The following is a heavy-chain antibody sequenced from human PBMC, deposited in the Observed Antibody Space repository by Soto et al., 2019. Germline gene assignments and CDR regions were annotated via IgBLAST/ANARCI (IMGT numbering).Heavy chain of an antibody. J-gene: IGHJ2*01. CDR2: IIPIFGTV. Sequence: QVQLVQSGAEVKKPGSSVKVSCKASGGTFSNYPISWVRQAPGQGLEWMGGIIPIFGTVNYAQKFQGRVTITGDESASTGYMELSSLRSEDTAVYYCARGNHRWLQLWYFDLWGRGTLVTVSS. CDR1: GGTFSNYP. CDR3: ARGNHRWLQLWYFDL. V-gene: IGHV1-69*12. D-gene: IGHD5-12*01.